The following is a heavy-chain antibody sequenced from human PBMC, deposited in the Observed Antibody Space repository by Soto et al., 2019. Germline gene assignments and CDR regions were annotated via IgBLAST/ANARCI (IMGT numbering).Heavy chain of an antibody. J-gene: IGHJ6*02. D-gene: IGHD3-10*01. V-gene: IGHV3-66*01. CDR2: IYSGGST. Sequence: GGSLRLSCAASGFTVSSNYMSWVRQAPGKGLEWVSVIYSGGSTYYADSVKGRFTISRDNSKNTLYLQMNSLRAEDTAVYYCAREGPITMVRGVPNTSYYYYGMDVWGQGTTVTVSS. CDR3: AREGPITMVRGVPNTSYYYYGMDV. CDR1: GFTVSSNY.